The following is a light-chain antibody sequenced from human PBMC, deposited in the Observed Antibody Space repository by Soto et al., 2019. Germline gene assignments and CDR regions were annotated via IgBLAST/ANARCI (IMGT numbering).Light chain of an antibody. J-gene: IGLJ2*01. CDR1: SSDVGGYNY. Sequence: QSALTQPPSASGSPGQSVTISCTGTSSDVGGYNYVSWYQQHPGKAPKFMIYEVSKRTSGVPDRFSGSKSGNTASLTVSGLQAADEADYYCSSYAGSNNVVFGGGTKVTVL. CDR3: SSYAGSNNVV. CDR2: EVS. V-gene: IGLV2-8*01.